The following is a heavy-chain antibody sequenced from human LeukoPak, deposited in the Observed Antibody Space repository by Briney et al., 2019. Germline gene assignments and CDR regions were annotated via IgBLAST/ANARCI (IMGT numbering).Heavy chain of an antibody. CDR3: ARDSKLTYYGMDV. D-gene: IGHD1-7*01. J-gene: IGHJ6*02. V-gene: IGHV3-48*03. Sequence: GGSLRLSCAASGFTFSSYEMNWVRQAPGKGLEWASYISSSGSTIYYADSVKGRFTISRDNAKNSLYLQMNSLRAEDTAVYYCARDSKLTYYGMDVWGQGTTVTVSS. CDR1: GFTFSSYE. CDR2: ISSSGSTI.